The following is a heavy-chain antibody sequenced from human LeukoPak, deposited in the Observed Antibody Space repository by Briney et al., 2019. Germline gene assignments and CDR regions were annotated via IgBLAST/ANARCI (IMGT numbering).Heavy chain of an antibody. CDR2: INHSGST. D-gene: IGHD4-17*01. V-gene: IGHV4-34*01. Sequence: SETLSLTCAVYGGSFSGYYWSWIRQPPGKGLEWIGEINHSGSTNYNPSLKSRVTISVDTSKNQFSLKLSTVTAADTAVYYCARSEGHDYGDLYYFDYWGQGTLVTVSS. CDR1: GGSFSGYY. J-gene: IGHJ4*02. CDR3: ARSEGHDYGDLYYFDY.